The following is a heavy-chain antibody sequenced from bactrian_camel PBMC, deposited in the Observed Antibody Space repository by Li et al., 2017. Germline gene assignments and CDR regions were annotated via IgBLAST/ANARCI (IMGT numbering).Heavy chain of an antibody. CDR3: VALLSGVGTWYAKY. Sequence: HVQLVESGGALVQPGGSLRLSCAASGFTFSSYWMYWVRQATGKPLEWVASIVGDGTVTDYAESVKGRFTISRDNAKSTVFLQMNTLKPEDTALYYCVALLSGVGTWYAKYWGQGTQVTVS. CDR1: GFTFSSYW. J-gene: IGHJ4*01. V-gene: IGHV3S6*01. CDR2: IVGDGTVT. D-gene: IGHD6*01.